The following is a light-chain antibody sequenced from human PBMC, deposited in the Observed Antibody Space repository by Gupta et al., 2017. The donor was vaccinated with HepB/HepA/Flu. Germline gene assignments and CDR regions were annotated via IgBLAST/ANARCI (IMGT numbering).Light chain of an antibody. CDR2: RAS. Sequence: DIQMTQSPSTLSASVGDRVTITCRASQSIGNNLAWYQQKPGKAPNVLIYRASTLESGVPSRFSGSESGTEFTLTSSLQPDDFATYYCQQYYSFRTFGQGTKVEIK. V-gene: IGKV1-5*03. J-gene: IGKJ1*01. CDR3: QQYYSFRT. CDR1: QSIGNN.